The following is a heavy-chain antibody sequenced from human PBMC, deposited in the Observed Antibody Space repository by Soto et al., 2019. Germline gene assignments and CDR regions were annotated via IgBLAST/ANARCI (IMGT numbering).Heavy chain of an antibody. J-gene: IGHJ4*02. V-gene: IGHV1-24*01. CDR1: GYTLTELS. CDR3: AKDLIPGWQPSFDY. Sequence: ASVKVSCKVSGYTLTELSMHWVRQAPGKGLEWMGGFDPEDGETIYAQKFQGRVTMTEDTSTDTAYMELSSLRSEDTAVYYCAKDLIPGWQPSFDYWGQGTLVTVSS. D-gene: IGHD2-15*01. CDR2: FDPEDGET.